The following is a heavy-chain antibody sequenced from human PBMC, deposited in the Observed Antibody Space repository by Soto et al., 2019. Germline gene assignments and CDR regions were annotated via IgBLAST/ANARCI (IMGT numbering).Heavy chain of an antibody. CDR3: ARYSGSYPSYYFDY. CDR1: GFTFSSYA. D-gene: IGHD1-26*01. V-gene: IGHV3-23*01. J-gene: IGHJ4*02. Sequence: GGSLRLSCAASGFTFSSYAMSWVRQAPGKGLEWVSAISGSGGSTYYADSVKGRFTISRDNYKNTLYLQMNSLRAEDAAVYFCARYSGSYPSYYFDYWGEETLVTGSS. CDR2: ISGSGGST.